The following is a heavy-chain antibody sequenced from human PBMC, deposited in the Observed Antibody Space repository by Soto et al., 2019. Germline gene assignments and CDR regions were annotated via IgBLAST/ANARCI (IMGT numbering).Heavy chain of an antibody. CDR1: GGTFSDYA. Sequence: QVQLVPSGAEMRKPGSSLRVSCKASGGTFSDYAFSWVRQAPGQGLEWRGGIVPRFGSPNYAQKFGGRVTITADTSSSTVYMALSSLRFDDTAVYFCARDRIQLRLGKYSCKGMDVWGQGTNIIVSS. CDR2: IVPRFGSP. CDR3: ARDRIQLRLGKYSCKGMDV. D-gene: IGHD3-16*01. J-gene: IGHJ6*02. V-gene: IGHV1-69*06.